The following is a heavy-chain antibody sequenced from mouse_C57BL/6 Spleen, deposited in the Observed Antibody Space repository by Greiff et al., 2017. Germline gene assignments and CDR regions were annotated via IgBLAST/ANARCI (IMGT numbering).Heavy chain of an antibody. D-gene: IGHD2-4*01. CDR3: VLYYDYDGFDY. V-gene: IGHV1-42*01. CDR1: GYSFTGYY. Sequence: VQLKQSGPELVKPGASVKISCKASGYSFTGYYMNWVKQSPEKSLEWIGEINPSTGGTTYNQKFKAKATLTVDKSSSTAYMQLKSLTSEDSAVYYCVLYYDYDGFDYWGQGTTLTVSS. CDR2: INPSTGGT. J-gene: IGHJ2*01.